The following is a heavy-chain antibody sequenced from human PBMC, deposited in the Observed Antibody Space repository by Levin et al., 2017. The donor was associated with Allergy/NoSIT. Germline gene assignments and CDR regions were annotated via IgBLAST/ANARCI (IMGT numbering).Heavy chain of an antibody. Sequence: ASVKVSCKTSGYTFSGYYINWVRQAPGQGLEWMGWINPNSGGTNYAQKFHGRVTMTRDTSISTAYMVLSSLRSDDTAVYYCARVGLYGSGSYLLYWGQGTLVTVSS. CDR1: GYTFSGYY. D-gene: IGHD3-10*01. CDR2: INPNSGGT. J-gene: IGHJ4*02. V-gene: IGHV1-2*02. CDR3: ARVGLYGSGSYLLY.